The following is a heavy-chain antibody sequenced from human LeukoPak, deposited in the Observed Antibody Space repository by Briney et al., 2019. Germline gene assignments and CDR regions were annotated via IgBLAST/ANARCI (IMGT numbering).Heavy chain of an antibody. D-gene: IGHD4-17*01. Sequence: SETLPLTCIVSGGSISSYYWSWIRQPPGKGLEWIGYIYNSGSTNYNPSLESRITISVDTSKNQFSLKLSSVTAADTAVYYCARGLGDYVEDWYFDLWGRGTLVTVSS. CDR2: IYNSGST. CDR1: GGSISSYY. V-gene: IGHV4-59*01. J-gene: IGHJ2*01. CDR3: ARGLGDYVEDWYFDL.